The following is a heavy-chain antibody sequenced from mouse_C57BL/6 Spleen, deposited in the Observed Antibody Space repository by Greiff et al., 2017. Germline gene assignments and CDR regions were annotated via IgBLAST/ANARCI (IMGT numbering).Heavy chain of an antibody. CDR3: SRSYYGSNYFDY. J-gene: IGHJ2*01. CDR1: GYAFSSYW. Sequence: VKLMESGAELVKPGASVKLSCKASGYAFSSYWMNWVKQRPGKGLEWIGQIYPGDGDTNYNGKFKGKATLTANKSSSTAYMQLSSLTPEDAAVYFCSRSYYGSNYFDYWGQGTTLTVSS. CDR2: IYPGDGDT. D-gene: IGHD1-1*01. V-gene: IGHV1-80*01.